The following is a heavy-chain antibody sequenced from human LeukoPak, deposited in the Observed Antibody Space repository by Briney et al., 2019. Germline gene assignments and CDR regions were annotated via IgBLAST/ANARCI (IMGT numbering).Heavy chain of an antibody. D-gene: IGHD5-24*01. J-gene: IGHJ5*02. CDR2: IYPGDSDT. CDR3: ARHDPDEWFDP. CDR1: AYSFTSYW. V-gene: IGHV5-51*01. Sequence: GESLQISSKASAYSFTSYWIGWVRQTPRNGMEWMGIIYPGDSDTRYSPSFQGHVTISADKSTSTAYLQWSSLKASDTAMYYCARHDPDEWFDPWGQGTMVTVSS.